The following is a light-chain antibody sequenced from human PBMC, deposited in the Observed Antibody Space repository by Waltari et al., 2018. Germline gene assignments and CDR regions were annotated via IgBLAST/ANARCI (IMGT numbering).Light chain of an antibody. CDR3: QSYDSSLSGSL. V-gene: IGLV1-40*01. CDR2: GNS. J-gene: IGLJ2*01. Sequence: QSVLTQPPSVSGAPGQRVTISCTGSSSNIGAGYDVQWYQQLPGTAPKLVIYGNSNRPSGVPYRCSGSKAGPAASLAITGLQAEDEADYYCQSYDSSLSGSLFGGGTKLSVL. CDR1: SSNIGAGYD.